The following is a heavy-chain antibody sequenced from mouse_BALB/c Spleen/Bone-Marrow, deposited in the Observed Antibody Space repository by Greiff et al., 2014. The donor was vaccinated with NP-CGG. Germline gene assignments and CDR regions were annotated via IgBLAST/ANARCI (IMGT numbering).Heavy chain of an antibody. CDR1: GYALSSYW. J-gene: IGHJ4*01. CDR2: IYPGDGDT. V-gene: IGHV1-80*01. D-gene: IGHD1-1*01. Sequence: QVQLKESGAELVRPGSSVKISCKASGYALSSYWMNWVKQRPGQGLEWIGQIYPGDGDTNYNGKFKGKATLTADKSSSTAYMQLSSLTSEDSAVYFCARWITTVVAPYVMDYWGQGTSVTVSS. CDR3: ARWITTVVAPYVMDY.